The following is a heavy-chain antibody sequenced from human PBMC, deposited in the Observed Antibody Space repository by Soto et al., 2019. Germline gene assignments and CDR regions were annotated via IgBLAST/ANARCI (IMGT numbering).Heavy chain of an antibody. CDR3: AHIMITYGGVIGLDAFDN. V-gene: IGHV2-5*02. CDR1: GFSLNTRGVG. J-gene: IGHJ3*02. Sequence: SGPTLVNPTQTLTLTCTFSGFSLNTRGVGVGWIRQPPGKALEWLAVIYWDDDRRYSPSLNSRLTITKDTSRNQVVLTVTNMDPVDTATYYCAHIMITYGGVIGLDAFDNWGQGTIVTVSS. CDR2: IYWDDDR. D-gene: IGHD3-16*02.